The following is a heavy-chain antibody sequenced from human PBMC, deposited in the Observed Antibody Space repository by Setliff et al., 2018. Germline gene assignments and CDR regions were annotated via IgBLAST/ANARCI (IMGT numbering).Heavy chain of an antibody. CDR1: GYNFNAHW. CDR3: ARLVGINSGSPDY. Sequence: PGESLTLSCESSGYNFNAHWVGWVRQMPGKGLEWMGIIYPGDSETRYGPSFQGQVTISADRSISTAYLQWSSLKVSDTAIYYCARLVGINSGSPDYWGQGTLVTVSS. J-gene: IGHJ4*02. V-gene: IGHV5-51*01. D-gene: IGHD3-10*01. CDR2: IYPGDSET.